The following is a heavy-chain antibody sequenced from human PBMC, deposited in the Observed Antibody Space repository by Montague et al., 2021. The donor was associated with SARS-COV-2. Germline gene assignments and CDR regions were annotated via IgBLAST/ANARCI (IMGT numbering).Heavy chain of an antibody. D-gene: IGHD3-16*02. CDR1: GFNFTNYT. J-gene: IGHJ4*02. Sequence: SLRLSCAASGFNFTNYTITWVRQPPGTGLEWVSSISGSGFAGHYISFSDPVTSRITISRDNPKISVYLQMNSVRAEDTAVYYCAGESFSSGGGVIFGLDVWGQGTLVTVSS. V-gene: IGHV3-21*01. CDR2: ISGSGFAGHYI. CDR3: AGESFSSGGGVIFGLDV.